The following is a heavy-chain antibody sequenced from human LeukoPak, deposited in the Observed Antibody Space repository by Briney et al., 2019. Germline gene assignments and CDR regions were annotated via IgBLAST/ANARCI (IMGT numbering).Heavy chain of an antibody. Sequence: ASVKVSCKASGGTFSSYAISWVRQAPGQGLEWMGGIIPIFGPANYAQKFQGRVTITADESTSTAYMELSSLRSEDTAVYYCARPNYGGNSYYFDYWGQGTLVTVSS. CDR3: ARPNYGGNSYYFDY. D-gene: IGHD4-23*01. J-gene: IGHJ4*02. CDR2: IIPIFGPA. V-gene: IGHV1-69*13. CDR1: GGTFSSYA.